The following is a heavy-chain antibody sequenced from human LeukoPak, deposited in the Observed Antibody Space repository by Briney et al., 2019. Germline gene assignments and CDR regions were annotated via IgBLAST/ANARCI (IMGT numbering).Heavy chain of an antibody. V-gene: IGHV1-18*01. D-gene: IGHD6-13*01. Sequence: ASVKVSCKASGYTFTTYGFSWVRQAPGQGLEWMGWISAYNGNTNYAQRLQGRVTMTTDTSTSTVYMELRSLRSDDTAVYYCARGPLIAAAGTWWGQGTLVTVSS. CDR2: ISAYNGNT. J-gene: IGHJ4*02. CDR1: GYTFTTYG. CDR3: ARGPLIAAAGTW.